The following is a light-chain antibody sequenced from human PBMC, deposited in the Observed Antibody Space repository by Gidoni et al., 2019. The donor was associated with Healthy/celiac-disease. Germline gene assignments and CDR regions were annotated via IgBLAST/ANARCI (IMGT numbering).Light chain of an antibody. CDR3: QQYNSYALT. Sequence: DIQMTQSPSTLSASGGDRVTITCRASQSISSWLAWYQQKPGKAPKLLIDDASSLESGVPSRFSGSGSGTECTLTISSLQPDDFATYYCQQYNSYALTFGGGTKVEIK. V-gene: IGKV1-5*01. CDR2: DAS. J-gene: IGKJ4*01. CDR1: QSISSW.